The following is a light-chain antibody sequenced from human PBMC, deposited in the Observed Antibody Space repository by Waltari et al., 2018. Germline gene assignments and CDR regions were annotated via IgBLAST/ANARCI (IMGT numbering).Light chain of an antibody. J-gene: IGKJ3*01. CDR2: LAS. Sequence: DIVVAQSPDSLSESLGEMSTIHCKSSVSVFYRSNTKNYLAWYQQKPGQPPKLLIYLASTRESVVPDRFSGSGSGTDFTLTISSLQAADVAVYYCQHYYSTIFTFGPGTKVDIK. CDR3: QHYYSTIFT. V-gene: IGKV4-1*01. CDR1: VSVFYRSNTKNY.